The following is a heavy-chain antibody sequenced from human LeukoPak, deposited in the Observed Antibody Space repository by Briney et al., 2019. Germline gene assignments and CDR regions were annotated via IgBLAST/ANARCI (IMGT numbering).Heavy chain of an antibody. J-gene: IGHJ6*02. D-gene: IGHD1-14*01. CDR2: IYYSGST. CDR3: ARVGTKQRAYGMDV. CDR1: GGSISSYY. Sequence: SETLSLTCTVSGGSISSYYWSWIRQPPGKGLEWIGYIYYSGSTNYNPSLKSRVTISVDTSKNQFSLKLSSVTAADTAVYYCARVGTKQRAYGMDVWGQGTTVTVSS. V-gene: IGHV4-59*01.